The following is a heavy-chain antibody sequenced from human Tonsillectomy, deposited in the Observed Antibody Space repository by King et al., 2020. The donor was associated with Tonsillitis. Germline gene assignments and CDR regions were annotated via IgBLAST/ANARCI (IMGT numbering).Heavy chain of an antibody. CDR3: ARDPGYDILTGYQGFDS. CDR1: GFTFSTYS. Sequence: EVQLVESGGGLVKPGGSLRLSCAASGFTFSTYSMNWVRQAPGKGLEWVSFISSSSSYIYYADSVKGRFTISRDNAKNSLYLQMNSLRAEDTAVYYCARDPGYDILTGYQGFDSWGQGTLVTVSS. CDR2: ISSSSSYI. J-gene: IGHJ4*02. V-gene: IGHV3-21*01. D-gene: IGHD3-9*01.